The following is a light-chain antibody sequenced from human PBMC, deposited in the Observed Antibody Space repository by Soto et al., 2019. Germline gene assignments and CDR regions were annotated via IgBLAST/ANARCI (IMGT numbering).Light chain of an antibody. Sequence: EIVLTQSPATLSLSPGERATLSCRASPSVTNYLAWYQQKPGQPPRLLIYGASTRASGIPARFSGSGSETDFTLTISSLQSEDSAVYYCQQYHNWPPITFGQGTRLEIK. J-gene: IGKJ5*01. V-gene: IGKV3-15*01. CDR3: QQYHNWPPIT. CDR1: PSVTNY. CDR2: GAS.